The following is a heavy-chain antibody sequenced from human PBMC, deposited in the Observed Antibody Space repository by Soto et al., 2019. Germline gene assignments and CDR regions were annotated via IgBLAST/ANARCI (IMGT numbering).Heavy chain of an antibody. CDR2: INSDGSST. Sequence: GGSLRLSCAASGFTFSSYWMHWVRQAPGKGLVWVSRINSDGSSTSYADSVKGRFTISRDNAKNTLYLQMNSLRAEDTAVYYCARGDIVVVVAASYYCYGMDVWGQGTTVTVSS. J-gene: IGHJ6*02. D-gene: IGHD2-15*01. V-gene: IGHV3-74*01. CDR1: GFTFSSYW. CDR3: ARGDIVVVVAASYYCYGMDV.